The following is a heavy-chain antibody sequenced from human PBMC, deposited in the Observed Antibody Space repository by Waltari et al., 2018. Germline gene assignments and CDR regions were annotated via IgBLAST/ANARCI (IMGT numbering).Heavy chain of an antibody. Sequence: QVQLQESGPGLVKPSETLSLTCTVSAGSMSSYYWNWLRQSPGRGLEWIGYIYVSGATNYNPSLQNRVTISLDKSKNQFSLQLRSVIAADTAIYFCARGVYTFDSRWHYDLWGRGTLVAVSS. D-gene: IGHD5-12*01. V-gene: IGHV4-59*13. CDR3: ARGVYTFDSRWHYDL. CDR1: AGSMSSYY. CDR2: IYVSGAT. J-gene: IGHJ2*01.